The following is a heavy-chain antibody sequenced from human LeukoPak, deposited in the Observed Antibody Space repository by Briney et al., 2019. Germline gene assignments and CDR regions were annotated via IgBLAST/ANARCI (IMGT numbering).Heavy chain of an antibody. CDR1: GYSFTSYW. V-gene: IGHV5-51*01. J-gene: IGHJ3*02. D-gene: IGHD2-21*02. Sequence: GESLKISCKGSGYSFTSYWIGWVRQMPGKGLEWMGIIYPGDSDTRYSPSFQGQVTISADKSISTAYLQWSSLKASDTAMYYCARLMNGYCGGDCYRPYDAFDIWGQGTMVTVSS. CDR2: IYPGDSDT. CDR3: ARLMNGYCGGDCYRPYDAFDI.